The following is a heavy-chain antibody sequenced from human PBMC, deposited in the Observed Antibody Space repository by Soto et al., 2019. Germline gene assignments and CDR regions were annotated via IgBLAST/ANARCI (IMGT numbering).Heavy chain of an antibody. Sequence: GGSLRLSCAASGFPVSSYYMSWVRPAPGKGLEWVSVIYSGGSTYYADSVKGRFTISRHNSKNTLYLQMNSLRAEDTAVYYCPRLAAAGQIDYWGQGTLVTVSS. V-gene: IGHV3-53*04. CDR3: PRLAAAGQIDY. CDR1: GFPVSSYY. CDR2: IYSGGST. D-gene: IGHD6-13*01. J-gene: IGHJ4*02.